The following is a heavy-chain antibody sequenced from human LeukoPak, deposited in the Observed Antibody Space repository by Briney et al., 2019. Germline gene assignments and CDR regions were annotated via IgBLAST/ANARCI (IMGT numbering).Heavy chain of an antibody. CDR1: GYTFTTYH. D-gene: IGHD3-3*01. CDR3: AREGVTIFGLVRTQTTKSPHRFDP. CDR2: INPSGGST. Sequence: ASVKVSCKASGYTFTTYHMHWVRQAPGQGLEWMGIINPSGGSTNYAQKFQGRVAMTRDMSTSTVYMELSSLRSDDTAVYYCAREGVTIFGLVRTQTTKSPHRFDPWGQGTLVTVSS. J-gene: IGHJ5*02. V-gene: IGHV1-46*01.